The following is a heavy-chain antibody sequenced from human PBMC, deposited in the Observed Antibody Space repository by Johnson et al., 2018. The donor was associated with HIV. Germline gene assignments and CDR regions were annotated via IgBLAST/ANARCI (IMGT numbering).Heavy chain of an antibody. CDR3: AKDLREFECEGWASDYYDFGRELPCQDPRGVVGTVDV. CDR2: ITSDGSSI. CDR1: EFTFNNYW. Sequence: VQLVESGGGLVQPGGSLRLSCAASEFTFNNYWMHWVRQAPGKGLEWVSRITSDGSSISYVDSVKGRFTISRDNAKNMLYRQMNSLRAEDTAFYYCAKDLREFECEGWASDYYDFGRELPCQDPRGVVGTVDVWGHGSLVTVSS. D-gene: IGHD3-3*01. J-gene: IGHJ3*01. V-gene: IGHV3-74*01.